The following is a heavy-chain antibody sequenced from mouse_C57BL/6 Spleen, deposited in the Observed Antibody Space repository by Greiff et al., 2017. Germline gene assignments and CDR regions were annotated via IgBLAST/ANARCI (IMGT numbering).Heavy chain of an antibody. CDR1: GFTFSDAW. J-gene: IGHJ2*01. CDR2: IRNKANNHAT. CDR3: TTVVAHYFDY. Sequence: EVQGVESGGGLVQPGGSMKLSCAASGFTFSDAWMDWVRQSPEKGLEWVAEIRNKANNHATYYAESVKGRFTISRDDSKSSVYLQMNSLRAEDTGIYYCTTVVAHYFDYWGQGTTLTVSS. D-gene: IGHD1-1*01. V-gene: IGHV6-6*01.